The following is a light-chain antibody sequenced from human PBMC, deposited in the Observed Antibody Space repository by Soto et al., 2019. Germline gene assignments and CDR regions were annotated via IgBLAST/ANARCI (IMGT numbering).Light chain of an antibody. Sequence: QSVLTQPPSVSGAPGQRVTISCTGSSSNIGAGYDVHWYQQLPGTAPKLLIHANNNRPSGVPDRFSGSKSDTSASLAITGLQAEDEADYYCQSYDSSLSGFLFGGGTKLTVL. CDR2: ANN. J-gene: IGLJ2*01. V-gene: IGLV1-40*01. CDR3: QSYDSSLSGFL. CDR1: SSNIGAGYD.